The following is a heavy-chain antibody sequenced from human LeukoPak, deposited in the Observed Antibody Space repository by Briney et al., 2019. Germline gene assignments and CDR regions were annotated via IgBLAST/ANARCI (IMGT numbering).Heavy chain of an antibody. V-gene: IGHV3-23*01. CDR2: ISGSGGST. D-gene: IGHD5-18*01. CDR3: ARAEDTARYYFDY. CDR1: GFTFSSYA. J-gene: IGHJ4*02. Sequence: GGSLRLSCAASGFTFSSYAMSWVRQAPGKGLEWVSAISGSGGSTYYADSVKGRFTISRENSKNTLYLQMGSLRAEDMAVYYCARAEDTARYYFDYWGQGTLVTVSS.